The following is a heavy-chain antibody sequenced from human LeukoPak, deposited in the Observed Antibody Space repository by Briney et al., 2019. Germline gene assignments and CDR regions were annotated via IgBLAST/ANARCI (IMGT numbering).Heavy chain of an antibody. CDR2: INHSGST. Sequence: PSETLSLTCTVSGGSISSYYWSWIRQPPGKGLEWIGEINHSGSTNYNPSLKSRVTISVDTSKNQFSLKLSSVTAADTAVYYCARLTYYDYVWGSYRYTRPYYFDYWGQGTLVTVSS. J-gene: IGHJ4*02. V-gene: IGHV4-34*01. CDR1: GGSISSYY. D-gene: IGHD3-16*02. CDR3: ARLTYYDYVWGSYRYTRPYYFDY.